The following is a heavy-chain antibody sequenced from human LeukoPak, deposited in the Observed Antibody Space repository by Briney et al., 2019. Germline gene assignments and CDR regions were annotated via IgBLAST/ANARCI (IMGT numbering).Heavy chain of an antibody. CDR1: GFTFSSYS. Sequence: GGSLRLSCVASGFTFSSYSMNWVRQAPGKGLEWVAAISSDGKTVNYADSVRGRFTISRDNSKSTRYLQMNSLRAEDTAVYYSARARPTLMSRSFDCWGQGALVTVSS. CDR3: ARARPTLMSRSFDC. D-gene: IGHD6-25*01. J-gene: IGHJ4*02. V-gene: IGHV3-30*03. CDR2: ISSDGKTV.